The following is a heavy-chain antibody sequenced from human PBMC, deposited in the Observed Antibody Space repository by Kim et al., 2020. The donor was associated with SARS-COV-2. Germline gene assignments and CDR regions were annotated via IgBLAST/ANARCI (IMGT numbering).Heavy chain of an antibody. D-gene: IGHD2-2*01. CDR2: MNPNSGNT. Sequence: ASVKVSCKASGYTFTSYDINWVRQATGQGLEWMGWMNPNSGNTGYAQKFQGRVTMTRNTSISTAYMELSSLRSEDTAVYYCARRTGYCSSTSCYFYYYYGMDVWGQGTTVTVSS. CDR3: ARRTGYCSSTSCYFYYYYGMDV. V-gene: IGHV1-8*01. CDR1: GYTFTSYD. J-gene: IGHJ6*02.